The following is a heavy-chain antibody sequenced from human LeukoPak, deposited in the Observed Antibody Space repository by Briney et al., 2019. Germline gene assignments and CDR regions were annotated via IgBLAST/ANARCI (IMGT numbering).Heavy chain of an antibody. V-gene: IGHV3-33*06. CDR3: ANNFDY. Sequence: GGSLRLSCAASGFTFSNYGMHWVRRAPGKGLEWVAVIWYDGSNEYYADSVKGRFTISRDNSKNTLYLQMNSLRAEDTAVYYCANNFDYWGQGTLVTVSS. J-gene: IGHJ4*02. CDR2: IWYDGSNE. CDR1: GFTFSNYG.